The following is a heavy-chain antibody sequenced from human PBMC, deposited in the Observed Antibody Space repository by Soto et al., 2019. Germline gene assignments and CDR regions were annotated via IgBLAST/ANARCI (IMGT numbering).Heavy chain of an antibody. Sequence: VQLQESGPRLVRPSETLSLSCTVSGGPISGYYWNWIRQPPGRGLEWIGYISNTGNTNYNPSLKSRVSISVDTSKNQVSLNLRAVTAEDTALYYCARDSAVGSSKRGFEYWGQGTLVTVSS. CDR1: GGPISGYY. CDR2: ISNTGNT. J-gene: IGHJ4*02. CDR3: ARDSAVGSSKRGFEY. D-gene: IGHD2-2*01. V-gene: IGHV4-59*01.